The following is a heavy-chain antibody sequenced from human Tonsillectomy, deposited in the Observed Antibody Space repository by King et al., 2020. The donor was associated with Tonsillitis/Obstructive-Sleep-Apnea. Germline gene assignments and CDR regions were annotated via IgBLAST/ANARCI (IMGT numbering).Heavy chain of an antibody. CDR1: EFTFSSYE. CDR3: ARESPIWGAGWHFDF. CDR2: ISSSGSTI. Sequence: VQLVESGGGLVQPGGSLRLSCAASEFTFSSYEMNWVSQAPGKGLEWISYISSSGSTIHYAESVKGRFTISRDNAKNSLFLRMNSLRAEDTAVYYCARESPIWGAGWHFDFWGRGTLVTVST. J-gene: IGHJ2*01. D-gene: IGHD7-27*01. V-gene: IGHV3-48*03.